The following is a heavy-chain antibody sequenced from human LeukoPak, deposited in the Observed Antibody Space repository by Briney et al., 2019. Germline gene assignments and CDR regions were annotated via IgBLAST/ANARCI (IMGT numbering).Heavy chain of an antibody. CDR2: INSSSSYI. Sequence: GGSLRLSCAASGFTFSSYSMNWVRQAPGKGLEWVSSINSSSSYIYYADSVKGRFTISRDNAKNSLYLQMNSLRAEDTAVYYCASFDILTGYASLYNWFDPWGQGTLVTVSS. CDR3: ASFDILTGYASLYNWFDP. D-gene: IGHD3-9*01. V-gene: IGHV3-21*01. CDR1: GFTFSSYS. J-gene: IGHJ5*02.